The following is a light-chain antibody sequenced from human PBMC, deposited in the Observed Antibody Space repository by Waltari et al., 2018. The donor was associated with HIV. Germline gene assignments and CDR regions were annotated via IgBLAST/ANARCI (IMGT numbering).Light chain of an antibody. CDR1: STDVGGYKS. J-gene: IGLJ3*02. Sequence: QSALTQPASVSGSPGQSITIPCTGTSTDVGGYKSVAWYQQPPGKAPKVVIYEVRNRPSGVSNRFSGSKSGNTASLTISGLQAEDEADYYCSSYASTSTRVFGGGTKLTVL. CDR2: EVR. CDR3: SSYASTSTRV. V-gene: IGLV2-14*01.